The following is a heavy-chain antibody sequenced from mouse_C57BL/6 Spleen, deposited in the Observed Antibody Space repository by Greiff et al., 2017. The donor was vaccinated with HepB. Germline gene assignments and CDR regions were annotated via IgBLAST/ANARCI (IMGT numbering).Heavy chain of an antibody. Sequence: QVHVKQSGAELVKPGASVKMSCKASGYTFTSYWITWVKQRPGQGLEWIGDIYPGSGSTNYNEKFKSKATLTVDTSSSTAYMQLSSLTSEDSAVYYCARGRSSFDYWGQSTTLTVSS. CDR2: IYPGSGST. CDR1: GYTFTSYW. D-gene: IGHD1-1*01. V-gene: IGHV1-55*01. CDR3: ARGRSSFDY. J-gene: IGHJ2*01.